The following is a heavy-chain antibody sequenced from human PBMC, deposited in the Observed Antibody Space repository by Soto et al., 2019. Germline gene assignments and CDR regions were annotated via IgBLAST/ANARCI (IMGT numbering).Heavy chain of an antibody. J-gene: IGHJ5*02. Sequence: SVKVSCKAAGGTFSTYTSTWVRQAPGQGLEWMGRIIPIIGIINYAQKFQGRVTISADKFTGTAYMELTGLRSDDTAVYYCAGDPDSHYNDSHASSYPWGQGTLVTVSS. D-gene: IGHD4-4*01. CDR2: IIPIIGII. CDR3: AGDPDSHYNDSHASSYP. CDR1: GGTFSTYT. V-gene: IGHV1-69*04.